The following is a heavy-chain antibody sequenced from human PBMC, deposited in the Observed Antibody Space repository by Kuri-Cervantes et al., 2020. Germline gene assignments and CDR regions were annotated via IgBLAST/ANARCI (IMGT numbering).Heavy chain of an antibody. CDR1: GFTFNSYG. CDR2: ITYDGSNK. V-gene: IGHV3-30*03. D-gene: IGHD4/OR15-4a*01. Sequence: GESLKISCAASGFTFNSYGMHWVRQAPGKGLEWVAVITYDGSNKYYADSVKGRFTISRDNSNNTLYLQMNSLRAEDTAVYYCASTTMVEINYFDYWGQGTLVTVSS. J-gene: IGHJ4*02. CDR3: ASTTMVEINYFDY.